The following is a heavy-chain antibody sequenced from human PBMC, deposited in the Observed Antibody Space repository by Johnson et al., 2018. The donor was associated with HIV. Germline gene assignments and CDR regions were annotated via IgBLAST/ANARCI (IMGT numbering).Heavy chain of an antibody. J-gene: IGHJ3*01. D-gene: IGHD6-13*01. Sequence: QVQLVESGGGVVQPGRSLRLSCAASGFTFSNYGMHWVRQAPGKGLEWVAVIWYDGSNTYYADSVQGRFTISRDISKSTLFLDMNSLRAEDTAMYYCAIIAAGNVFDVWGQGTVVTVSS. V-gene: IGHV3-33*08. CDR1: GFTFSNYG. CDR3: AIIAAGNVFDV. CDR2: IWYDGSNT.